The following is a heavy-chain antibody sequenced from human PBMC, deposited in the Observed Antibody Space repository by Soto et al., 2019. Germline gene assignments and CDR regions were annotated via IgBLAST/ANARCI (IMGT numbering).Heavy chain of an antibody. Sequence: PGGSLRLSCAASGFTFSSYAMSWVRQAPGKGLEWVSAISGSGGSTYYADSVKGWFTISRDNSKNTLYLQMNSLRAEDTAVYYCAKVPYSSPMDGMGVWGQGTTVTVSS. CDR2: ISGSGGST. J-gene: IGHJ6*02. CDR3: AKVPYSSPMDGMGV. D-gene: IGHD6-13*01. V-gene: IGHV3-23*01. CDR1: GFTFSSYA.